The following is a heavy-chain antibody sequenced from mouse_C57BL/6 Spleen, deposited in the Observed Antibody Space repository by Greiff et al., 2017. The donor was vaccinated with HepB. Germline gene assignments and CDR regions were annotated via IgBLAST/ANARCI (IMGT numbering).Heavy chain of an antibody. CDR3: ARQYSNYEGWYFDV. V-gene: IGHV5-15*01. CDR2: ISNLAYSI. J-gene: IGHJ1*03. D-gene: IGHD2-5*01. Sequence: EVMLVESGGGLVQPGGSLKLSCAASGFTFSDYGMAWVRQAPRKGPEWVAFISNLAYSIYYADTVTGRFTISRENAKNTLYLEMSSLRSEDTAMYYCARQYSNYEGWYFDVWGTGTTVTVSS. CDR1: GFTFSDYG.